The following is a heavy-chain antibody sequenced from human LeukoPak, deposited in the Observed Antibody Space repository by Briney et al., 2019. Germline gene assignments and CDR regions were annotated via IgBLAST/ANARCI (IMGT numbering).Heavy chain of an antibody. CDR2: MNNGPGAT. CDR3: AKTHYDLLDV. Sequence: GGFLRLSCAASGSSFSTSPMSWVRQPPGKGLEWVSAMNNGPGATFYRDSVRGRFTISRDDSKSTLYLQMNSLRAEDTGTYYCAKTHYDLLDVWGQGTTVTVSS. V-gene: IGHV3-23*01. J-gene: IGHJ6*02. D-gene: IGHD5-12*01. CDR1: GSSFSTSP.